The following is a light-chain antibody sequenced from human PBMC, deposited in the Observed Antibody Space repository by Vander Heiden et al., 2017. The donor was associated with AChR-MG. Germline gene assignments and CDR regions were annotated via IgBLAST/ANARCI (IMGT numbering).Light chain of an antibody. CDR3: QQHKQWPFT. CDR2: GAS. Sequence: IVMKQSPVTLSVSPGESATLSCWASQSVASNLAWYQHKLGKAPRLLISGASTRATNIPDRFSGGGSGTDFTLTISSLQPEDFAVYYCQQHKQWPFTFGRRTKVEIK. V-gene: IGKV3-15*01. J-gene: IGKJ4*01. CDR1: QSVASN.